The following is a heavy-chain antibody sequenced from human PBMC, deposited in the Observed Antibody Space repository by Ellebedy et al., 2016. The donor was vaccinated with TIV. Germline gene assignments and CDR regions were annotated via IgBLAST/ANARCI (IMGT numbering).Heavy chain of an antibody. D-gene: IGHD6-19*01. CDR2: IYSGGTT. CDR1: GFTVSSIY. Sequence: GGSLRLSCAASGFTVSSIYMSWVRQAPGKGLEWVSIIYSGGTTYYADSVKGRFIISRDKSTNTLSLQMNSLRAEDTAVYYCARDPAPIAVAGAYYYYGIDVWGQGATVTVSS. J-gene: IGHJ6*01. V-gene: IGHV3-66*01. CDR3: ARDPAPIAVAGAYYYYGIDV.